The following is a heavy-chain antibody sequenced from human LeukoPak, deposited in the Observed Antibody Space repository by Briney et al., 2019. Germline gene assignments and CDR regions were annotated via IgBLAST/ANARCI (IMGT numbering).Heavy chain of an antibody. CDR2: ISYDGSNK. CDR3: ARARGPIAARRGDAFDI. D-gene: IGHD6-6*01. CDR1: GFTFSSYA. Sequence: GGSLTLSCAASGFTFSSYAMHWVRQAPGKGLEGVAVISYDGSNKYYADSVKGRFTISRDNSKNTLYLQMNSLRAEDTAVYYCARARGPIAARRGDAFDIWGQGTMVTVSS. V-gene: IGHV3-30-3*01. J-gene: IGHJ3*02.